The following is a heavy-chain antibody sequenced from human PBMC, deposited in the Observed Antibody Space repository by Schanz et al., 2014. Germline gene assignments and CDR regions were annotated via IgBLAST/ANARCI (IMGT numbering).Heavy chain of an antibody. Sequence: SLRLSCAASGFTFITYAMSWVRQAPGKGLEWVSEIRGSNPGTYSAGSVKGRFVISRDNTKRTLYLQMSKLKAEDTAVYHREKATVDKCKGARCYHVDYWGLGTLVNAS. CDR2: IRGSNPGT. CDR3: EKATVDKCKGARCYHVDY. V-gene: IGHV3-23*01. J-gene: IGHJ4*02. CDR1: GFTFITYA. D-gene: IGHD3-16*02.